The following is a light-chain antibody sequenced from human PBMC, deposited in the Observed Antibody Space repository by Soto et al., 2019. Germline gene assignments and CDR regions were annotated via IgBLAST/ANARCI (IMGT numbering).Light chain of an antibody. V-gene: IGKV3-15*01. Sequence: EIVMTQSPASLSVSLGGRATLTCRASQSVSSNLAWYQQKPGQAPRLLIYAAATRATGIPSRFSGSGSGTEYTLTISSLQSEDFAVYFCQQYNNWPPWTFGHGTKVDIK. CDR2: AAA. J-gene: IGKJ1*01. CDR3: QQYNNWPPWT. CDR1: QSVSSN.